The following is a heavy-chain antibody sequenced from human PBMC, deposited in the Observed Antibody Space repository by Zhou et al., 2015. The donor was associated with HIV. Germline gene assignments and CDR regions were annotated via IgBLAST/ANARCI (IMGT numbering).Heavy chain of an antibody. CDR2: IIPIFGTA. V-gene: IGHV1-69*01. CDR1: GGTFSSYF. Sequence: QVQLVQSGAEVKKPGSSVKVSCKASGGTFSSYFIGWVRQAPGQGLEWMGGIIPIFGTANYAQKFQGRVTITADESTSTAYMELSSLRSEDTAVYYCARDTRKHHGDYALNYWGQGTLVTVSS. J-gene: IGHJ4*02. CDR3: ARDTRKHHGDYALNY. D-gene: IGHD4-17*01.